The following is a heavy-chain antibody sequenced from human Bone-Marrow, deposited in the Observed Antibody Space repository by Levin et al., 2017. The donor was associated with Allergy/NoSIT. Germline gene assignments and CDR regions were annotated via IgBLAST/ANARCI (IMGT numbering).Heavy chain of an antibody. V-gene: IGHV4-34*01. J-gene: IGHJ6*02. CDR1: GGSFSGYY. CDR3: ARESRVGATRHYYYYGMDV. Sequence: SQTLSLTCAVYGGSFSGYYWSWIRQPPGKGLEWIGEINHSGSTNYNPSLKSRVTISVDTSKNQFSLKLSSVTAADTAVYYCARESRVGATRHYYYYGMDVWGQGTTVTVSS. CDR2: INHSGST. D-gene: IGHD1-26*01.